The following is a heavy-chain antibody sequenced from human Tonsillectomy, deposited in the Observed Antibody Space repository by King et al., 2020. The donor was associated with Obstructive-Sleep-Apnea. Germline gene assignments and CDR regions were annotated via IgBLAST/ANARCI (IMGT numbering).Heavy chain of an antibody. J-gene: IGHJ4*02. CDR1: GFTFSNAW. CDR3: TTVALLWFGELLDRLYDY. D-gene: IGHD3-10*01. Sequence: VQLVESGGGLVKPGGSLRLSCAASGFTFSNAWMSWVRQAPGKGLEWVGRIKRKTDGGTTDYAAPVKGRLTISRDDSKNTRYLQMNSLKTEDTAVYYCTTVALLWFGELLDRLYDYWGQGTLVTVSS. V-gene: IGHV3-15*01. CDR2: IKRKTDGGTT.